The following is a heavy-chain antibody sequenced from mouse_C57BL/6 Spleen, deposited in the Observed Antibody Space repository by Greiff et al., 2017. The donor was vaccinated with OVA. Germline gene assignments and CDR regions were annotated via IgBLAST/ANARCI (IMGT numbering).Heavy chain of an antibody. J-gene: IGHJ4*01. CDR2: FHPYNDDT. Sequence: QVHVKQSGAELVKPGASVKMSCKASGYTFTTYPIEWMKQNHGKSLEWIGNFHPYNDDTKYNEKFKGKATLTVEKSSSTVYLELSRLTSDDSAVYYCAISNYEGAMDYWGQGTSVTVSS. V-gene: IGHV1-47*01. D-gene: IGHD2-5*01. CDR3: AISNYEGAMDY. CDR1: GYTFTTYP.